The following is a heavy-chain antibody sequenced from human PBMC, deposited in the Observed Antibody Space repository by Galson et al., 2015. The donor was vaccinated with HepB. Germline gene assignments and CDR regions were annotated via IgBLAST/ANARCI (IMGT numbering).Heavy chain of an antibody. Sequence: SLRLSCKASGFTLSDYYVSWIRQAPGKGLEWVSYISGSGGNIYYADSVKGRFTISSDNAKNSLYLQMNSPRAEDTAVYYCARDSRGDYDFWSGYYRSWFDPWGQGTLVTVSS. V-gene: IGHV3-11*01. J-gene: IGHJ5*02. CDR1: GFTLSDYY. CDR3: ARDSRGDYDFWSGYYRSWFDP. CDR2: ISGSGGNI. D-gene: IGHD3-3*01.